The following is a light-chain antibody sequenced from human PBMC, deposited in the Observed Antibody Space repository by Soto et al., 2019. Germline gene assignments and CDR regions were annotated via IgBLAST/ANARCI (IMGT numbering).Light chain of an antibody. V-gene: IGLV2-11*01. CDR3: CSYAGSYTWV. CDR1: SSDVGNYNY. J-gene: IGLJ3*02. Sequence: QSALTQPRSVSGSPGQSVTISCTGTSSDVGNYNYVSWYRQHPGKAPKLLIYDVTQRPSGVPDRFSGSKSGSTASLTISGLQAEDEADYYCCSYAGSYTWVFGGGTKLTVL. CDR2: DVT.